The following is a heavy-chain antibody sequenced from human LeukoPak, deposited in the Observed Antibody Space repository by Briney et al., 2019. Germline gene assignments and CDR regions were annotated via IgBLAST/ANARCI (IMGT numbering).Heavy chain of an antibody. Sequence: GGSLRLSCAASGFTVSSNYMSWVRQAPGKGLEWVSVIYSGGSTYYADSVKGRFTISRDTSKNTVYLQMNSLRSEDTAVYYCASVADYWGQGTLVTVSS. V-gene: IGHV3-53*05. J-gene: IGHJ4*02. CDR2: IYSGGST. CDR1: GFTVSSNY. CDR3: ASVADY.